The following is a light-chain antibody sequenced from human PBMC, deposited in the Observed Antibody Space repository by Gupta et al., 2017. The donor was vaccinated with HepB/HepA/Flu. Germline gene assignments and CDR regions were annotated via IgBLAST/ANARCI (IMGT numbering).Light chain of an antibody. CDR3: SSYETSDSVV. J-gene: IGLJ2*01. CDR1: SSDIGNNYNF. V-gene: IGLV2-8*01. CDR2: EVN. Sequence: QSALPQPPSASGSPGQSVAISCIGTSSDIGNNYNFVSWYQQHPDKAPRLLIYEVNKRPSGVPDRFSGSKSGNTASLTVSGLQPEDEAHYYCSSYETSDSVVFGGGTKLTVL.